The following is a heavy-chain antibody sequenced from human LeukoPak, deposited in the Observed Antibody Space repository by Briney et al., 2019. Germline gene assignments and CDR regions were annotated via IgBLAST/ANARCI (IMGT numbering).Heavy chain of an antibody. CDR3: TTTPTAAGIDY. V-gene: IGHV3-15*01. Sequence: GGSLSLSCAASGFTFSNAWMSWVRQAPGKGLEWVGRIKSKTDGGTTDYAAPVKGRFTISRDDSKNTLYLQMNSLKTEDTAVYYCTTTPTAAGIDYWGQGTLVTVSS. CDR1: GFTFSNAW. D-gene: IGHD6-13*01. CDR2: IKSKTDGGTT. J-gene: IGHJ4*02.